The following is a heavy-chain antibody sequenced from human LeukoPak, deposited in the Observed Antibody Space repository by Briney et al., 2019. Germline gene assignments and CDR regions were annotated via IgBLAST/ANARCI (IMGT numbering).Heavy chain of an antibody. D-gene: IGHD3-3*01. V-gene: IGHV3-48*01. CDR2: ISASRDIT. J-gene: IGHJ6*03. CDR3: VRGSLASGVVVYYYYYLDV. Sequence: PGGSLRLSCAASGFNYSSYTMNWVRQAPGMGLEWLSYISASRDITYYADPVKGRFTISRDNAKNSLYLQMNSLRAEDTAVYYCVRGSLASGVVVYYYYYLDVWGKGTTVTVSS. CDR1: GFNYSSYT.